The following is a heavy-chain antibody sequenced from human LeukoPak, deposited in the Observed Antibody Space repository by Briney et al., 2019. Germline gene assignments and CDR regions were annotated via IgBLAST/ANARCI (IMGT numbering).Heavy chain of an antibody. D-gene: IGHD1-26*01. CDR3: AKGGSYTNWFDP. Sequence: GSLRLSCAASGFTVSSNYMSWVRQAPGKGLEWVSVIYSGGSTYYADSVKGRFTISRYNSKNTLYLQMNSLRAEDTAVYYCAKGGSYTNWFDPWGQGTLVTVSS. J-gene: IGHJ5*02. V-gene: IGHV3-66*02. CDR2: IYSGGST. CDR1: GFTVSSNY.